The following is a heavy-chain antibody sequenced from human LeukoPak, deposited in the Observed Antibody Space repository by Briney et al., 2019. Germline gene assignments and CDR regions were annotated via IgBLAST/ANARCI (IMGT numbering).Heavy chain of an antibody. V-gene: IGHV1-69*06. CDR1: GYTFTSYA. Sequence: ASVKVSCKASGYTFTSYAISWVRQAPGQGLEWMGGIIPIFGTANYAQKFQGRVTITADKSTSTAYMELSSLRSEDTAVYYCATSRRAAAGLNWGQGTLVTVSS. CDR3: ATSRRAAAGLN. J-gene: IGHJ4*02. CDR2: IIPIFGTA. D-gene: IGHD6-13*01.